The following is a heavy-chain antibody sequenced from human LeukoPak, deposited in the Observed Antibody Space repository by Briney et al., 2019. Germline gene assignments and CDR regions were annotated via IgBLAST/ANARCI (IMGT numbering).Heavy chain of an antibody. Sequence: GGSLRLSCAASGFTFSSYGMHWVRQAPGKGLEWVAGMWYDGSNKYYADSEKGRFTISRDNSKNTLYLQMNSLRAEDTAVYYCARDVRDDSSGYIDYWGQGTLVTVSS. CDR3: ARDVRDDSSGYIDY. CDR1: GFTFSSYG. J-gene: IGHJ4*02. V-gene: IGHV3-33*08. D-gene: IGHD3-22*01. CDR2: MWYDGSNK.